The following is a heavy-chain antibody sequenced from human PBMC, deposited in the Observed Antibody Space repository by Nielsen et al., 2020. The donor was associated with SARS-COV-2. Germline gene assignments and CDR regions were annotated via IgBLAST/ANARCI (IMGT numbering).Heavy chain of an antibody. CDR1: GFTFSDYI. D-gene: IGHD6-13*01. CDR2: ISSSSTYI. J-gene: IGHJ4*02. V-gene: IGHV3-21*01. CDR3: AREGADSSSWYTDY. Sequence: GESLKISCAASGFTFSDYILNWVRRAPGKGLEWVSSISSSSTYIYYADSVKGRFTISRNNGRDSLYLQMNSLRAEDTAVYYCAREGADSSSWYTDYWGQGTLVTVSS.